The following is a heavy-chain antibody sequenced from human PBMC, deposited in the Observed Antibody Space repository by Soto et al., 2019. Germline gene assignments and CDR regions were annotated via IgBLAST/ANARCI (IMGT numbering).Heavy chain of an antibody. V-gene: IGHV2-5*02. CDR3: AHHIRAAAGKESYCYYYMDV. CDR1: GFSLSTSGVG. J-gene: IGHJ6*03. CDR2: IYWDDDK. D-gene: IGHD6-13*01. Sequence: QITLKESGPTLVKPTQTLTLTCTFSGFSLSTSGVGVGWIRQPPGKALEWLALIYWDDDKRYSPSLKSRLTITKDNSKNQVVLTMTNMDPVDTATYYCAHHIRAAAGKESYCYYYMDVWGKGTTVTVSS.